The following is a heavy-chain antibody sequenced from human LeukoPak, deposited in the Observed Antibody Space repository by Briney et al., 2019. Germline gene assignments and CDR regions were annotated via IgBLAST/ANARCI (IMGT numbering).Heavy chain of an antibody. CDR1: GFTFSSYA. CDR3: AKSRSSVWDFDL. CDR2: VSAGGGST. V-gene: IGHV3-23*01. D-gene: IGHD6-19*01. Sequence: GGSLRLSCAASGFTFSSYAMSWVRQAPGEGLEWVSAVSAGGGSTNYADSVKGRFTISRDNSKNTLFLQMSSLRAEDTAVYFCAKSRSSVWDFDLWGRGTLVTVSS. J-gene: IGHJ2*01.